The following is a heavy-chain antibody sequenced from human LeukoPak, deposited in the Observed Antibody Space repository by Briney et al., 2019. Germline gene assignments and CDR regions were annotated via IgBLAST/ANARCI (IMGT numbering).Heavy chain of an antibody. CDR1: GFTFSSYG. D-gene: IGHD1-26*01. CDR2: KSYDGSNK. J-gene: IGHJ4*02. Sequence: PGGSLRLSCAASGFTFSSYGVHWVRQAPGKGLEWVAVKSYDGSNKYYADSVKGRFTISRDNSKNTLYLQMNSLRAEDTAVYYCGRGFDSGSYPLSVDYWGQGTLVTVSS. V-gene: IGHV3-30*03. CDR3: GRGFDSGSYPLSVDY.